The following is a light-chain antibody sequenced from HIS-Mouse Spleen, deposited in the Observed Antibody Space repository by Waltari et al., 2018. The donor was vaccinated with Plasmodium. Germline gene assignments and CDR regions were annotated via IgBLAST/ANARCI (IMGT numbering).Light chain of an antibody. CDR1: VLAKKY. J-gene: IGLJ3*02. V-gene: IGLV3-27*01. CDR3: YSAADNNWV. Sequence: SYELTQPSSVSVSPGQTDRITCSGDVLAKKYARWFQQKPGQAPVLVSYKDSERPSGIPERFSGSSSGTTVTLTISGAQVEDEADYYCYSAADNNWVFGGGTKLTVL. CDR2: KDS.